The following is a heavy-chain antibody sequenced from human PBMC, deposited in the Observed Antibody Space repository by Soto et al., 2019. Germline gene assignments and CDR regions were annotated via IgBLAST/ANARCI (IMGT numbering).Heavy chain of an antibody. V-gene: IGHV1-3*01. CDR2: INAGNGNT. J-gene: IGHJ6*02. Sequence: ASVKVSCKASGYTFTSYAMHWVRQAPGQRLEWMRWINAGNGNTKYSQKFQGRVTITRDTSASTAYMELSSLRSEDTAVYYCARDLLSSFGVHYYYYGMDVSRQEATVTV. CDR1: GYTFTSYA. D-gene: IGHD3-10*01. CDR3: ARDLLSSFGVHYYYYGMDV.